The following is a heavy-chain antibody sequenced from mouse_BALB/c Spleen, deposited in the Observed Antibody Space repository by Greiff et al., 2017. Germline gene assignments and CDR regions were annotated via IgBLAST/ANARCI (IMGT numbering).Heavy chain of an antibody. CDR3: ARDYGYAMDD. J-gene: IGHJ4*01. CDR1: GFTFTDYY. D-gene: IGHD1-1*01. CDR2: IRNKANGYTT. V-gene: IGHV7-3*02. Sequence: DVMLVESGGGLVQPGGSLRLSCATSGFTFTDYYMSWVRQPPGKALEWLGFIRNKANGYTTEYSASVKGRFTISRDNSQSILYLQMNTLRAEDSATYYCARDYGYAMDDWGQGTSVTVSS.